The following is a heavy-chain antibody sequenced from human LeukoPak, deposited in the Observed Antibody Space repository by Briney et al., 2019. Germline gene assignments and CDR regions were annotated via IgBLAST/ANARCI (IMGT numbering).Heavy chain of an antibody. CDR1: GTSFSTYY. D-gene: IGHD6-6*01. CDR2: VNPRGST. J-gene: IGHJ4*02. CDR3: ARSPLWTIAARPLDN. V-gene: IGHV4-34*01. Sequence: SETLSLTCAVYGTSFSTYYWNWIRQSPGKGLEWIGEVNPRGSTNYNPSLKTRVTILADTSKNQFSLRLTSVTAADTAVYYCARSPLWTIAARPLDNWGQGALVTVSS.